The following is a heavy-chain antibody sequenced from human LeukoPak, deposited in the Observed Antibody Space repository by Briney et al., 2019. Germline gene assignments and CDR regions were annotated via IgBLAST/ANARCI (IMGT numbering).Heavy chain of an antibody. D-gene: IGHD1-14*01. J-gene: IGHJ4*02. V-gene: IGHV4-34*01. Sequence: PSETLSLTCAVYGGSFSGYYWSWIRQPPGKGLEWIGSIYYSGSTYYNPSFKSRVTISVDTSKNQFSLKLSSVTAADTAVYYCARDQGSIILGYFDYWGQGTLVTVSS. CDR2: IYYSGST. CDR3: ARDQGSIILGYFDY. CDR1: GGSFSGYY.